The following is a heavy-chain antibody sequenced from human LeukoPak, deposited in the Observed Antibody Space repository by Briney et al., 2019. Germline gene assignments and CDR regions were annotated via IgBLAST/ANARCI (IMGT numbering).Heavy chain of an antibody. CDR3: ARERYSVNDFDAVDI. V-gene: IGHV3-64*01. Sequence: PGGSLRLSCAGSGFIFSNYAMHWVRQAPGKGLEYVSGIRSNGGSTYYANSVKGRFTISRDNSKNTLSLQMGSLRADDMAVYFCARERYSVNDFDAVDIWGQGTTVTVSS. CDR1: GFIFSNYA. CDR2: IRSNGGST. J-gene: IGHJ3*02. D-gene: IGHD5/OR15-5a*01.